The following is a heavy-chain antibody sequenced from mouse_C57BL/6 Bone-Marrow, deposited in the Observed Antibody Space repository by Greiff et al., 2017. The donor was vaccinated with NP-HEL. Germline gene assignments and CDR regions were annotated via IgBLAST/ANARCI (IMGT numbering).Heavy chain of an antibody. CDR1: GFNIKNTY. CDR2: IDPANGNT. Sequence: VQLQQSVAELVRPGASVKLSCTASGFNIKNTYMHWVKQRPEQGLEWIGRIDPANGNTKYAPKFQGKVTITAYTSSNKTYPQHSSLTSEDNTIYYCARRLAYWGQGTLVTVSA. CDR3: ARRLAY. V-gene: IGHV14-3*01. J-gene: IGHJ3*01.